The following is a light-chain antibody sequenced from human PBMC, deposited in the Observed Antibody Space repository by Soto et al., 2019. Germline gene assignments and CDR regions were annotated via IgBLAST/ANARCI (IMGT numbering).Light chain of an antibody. CDR2: EVT. Sequence: QSALTQPASVSGSPGQSITISCTGTSSDVGGYNYVSWYQQHPGQAPKLIIYEVTIRPSGVSNRFSGSRSANTASLTISGLQADDDADYYCTSYTSSNTLGVFGTGTKVTVL. CDR3: TSYTSSNTLGV. V-gene: IGLV2-14*01. J-gene: IGLJ1*01. CDR1: SSDVGGYNY.